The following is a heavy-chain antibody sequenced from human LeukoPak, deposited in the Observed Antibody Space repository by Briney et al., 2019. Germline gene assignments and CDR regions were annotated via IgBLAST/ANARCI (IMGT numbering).Heavy chain of an antibody. J-gene: IGHJ3*02. D-gene: IGHD3-9*01. CDR3: ATGIYVLRYFDWSLGAFDI. CDR1: GYTLTELS. V-gene: IGHV1-24*01. CDR2: FDPEDGET. Sequence: ASVKVSCKVSGYTLTELSMHWVRQAPGKGLEWMGGFDPEDGETIYAQKFQGRVTMTEDTSTDTAYMELSSLRSEDTAVYYCATGIYVLRYFDWSLGAFDIWGQGTMVTVSS.